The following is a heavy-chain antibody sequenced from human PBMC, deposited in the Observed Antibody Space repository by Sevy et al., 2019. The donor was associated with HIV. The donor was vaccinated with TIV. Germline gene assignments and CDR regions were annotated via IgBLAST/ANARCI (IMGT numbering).Heavy chain of an antibody. CDR3: AKDRIYDFWSGYYYYMDV. D-gene: IGHD3-3*01. CDR1: GFTFSSYA. V-gene: IGHV3-23*01. CDR2: ISGSGGST. Sequence: GGSLRLSCAASGFTFSSYAMSWVRQAPGKGLEWVSAISGSGGSTYYADSVKGRFTISRDNSKNTLYLQMKSLRAEDTAVYYCAKDRIYDFWSGYYYYMDVWGKGTTVTVSS. J-gene: IGHJ6*03.